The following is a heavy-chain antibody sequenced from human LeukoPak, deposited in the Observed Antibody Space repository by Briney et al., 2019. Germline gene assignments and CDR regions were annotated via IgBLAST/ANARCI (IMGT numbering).Heavy chain of an antibody. CDR1: GFTLSSHW. Sequence: GGSLRLSCAASGFTLSSHWMTWVRQAPGKGLEWVANIKQDGSEKFYVDSVKGRFTISRDNAKNSLYLQMNSLRAEDTAVYYCARSGIAAAGTASDYWGQGTLVTVSS. CDR2: IKQDGSEK. V-gene: IGHV3-7*01. J-gene: IGHJ4*02. D-gene: IGHD6-13*01. CDR3: ARSGIAAAGTASDY.